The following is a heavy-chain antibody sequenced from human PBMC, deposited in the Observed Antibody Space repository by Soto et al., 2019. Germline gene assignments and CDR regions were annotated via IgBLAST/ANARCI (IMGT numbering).Heavy chain of an antibody. V-gene: IGHV4-30-4*08. D-gene: IGHD3-10*01. CDR3: ARVVYYGSGSYAWFDP. CDR1: GGSIGSGGYY. J-gene: IGHJ5*02. CDR2: IYYSGIT. Sequence: SETLSLTCTVSGGSIGSGGYYWSWIRQHPGKGLEWIGYIYYSGITYYNPSLKSRVTISVDTSKNQFSLKLSSVTAADTAVYYCARVVYYGSGSYAWFDPWGQGTLVTVSS.